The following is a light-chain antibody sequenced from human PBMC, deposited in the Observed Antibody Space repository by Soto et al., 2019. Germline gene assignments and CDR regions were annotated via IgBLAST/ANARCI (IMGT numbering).Light chain of an antibody. V-gene: IGLV2-14*03. CDR2: DVS. J-gene: IGLJ2*01. Sequence: QSALTQPASVSGSPGQSITISCSGDSSGVGGYNYVSWYQHHPGKAPKLMIYDVSNRPSGVSNRFSGSKSGNTASLTISGLQAEDEADYYCSSYASSNTVVFGGGTKVTVL. CDR1: SSGVGGYNY. CDR3: SSYASSNTVV.